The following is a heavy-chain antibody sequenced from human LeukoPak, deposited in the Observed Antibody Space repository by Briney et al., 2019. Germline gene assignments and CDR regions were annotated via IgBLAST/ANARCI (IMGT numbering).Heavy chain of an antibody. CDR1: GFTFDDYG. J-gene: IGHJ5*02. V-gene: IGHV3-20*04. CDR3: ARELIAFRGWFDP. Sequence: PGGSLRLSCPASGFTFDDYGMSWVRQAPGKGLEWVSGINWNGGSTGYADSVKGRFTISRDNAKNSLYLQMNGLRAAGTALYYCARELIAFRGWFDPWGQGTLVTVSS. CDR2: INWNGGST. D-gene: IGHD2/OR15-2a*01.